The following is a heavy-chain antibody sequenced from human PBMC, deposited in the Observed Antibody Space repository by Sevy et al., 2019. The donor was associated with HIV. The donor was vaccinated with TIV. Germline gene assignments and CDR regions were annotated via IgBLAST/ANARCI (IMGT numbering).Heavy chain of an antibody. CDR1: GGSITSKNYF. Sequence: SETLSLTCSVSGGSITSKNYFWAWIRQSPGKGLEWIGSIYHSGSTYHSPSLQSRVGISVDTSRRHFSLKWSSVTATDTAVYYCARHSFKHGYRPHYFDYWSQGTLVTVSS. J-gene: IGHJ4*02. CDR2: IYHSGST. V-gene: IGHV4-39*01. D-gene: IGHD5-18*01. CDR3: ARHSFKHGYRPHYFDY.